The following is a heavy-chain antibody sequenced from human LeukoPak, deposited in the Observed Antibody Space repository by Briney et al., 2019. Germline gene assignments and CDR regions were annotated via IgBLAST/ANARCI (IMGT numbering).Heavy chain of an antibody. CDR1: GFTFTTYS. V-gene: IGHV3-23*01. CDR2: IRGSGGST. CDR3: VTSYYDSSGSYVHY. D-gene: IGHD3-22*01. Sequence: GGSLRLSCAASGFTFTTYSMSWVRQAPGKGLESVSAIRGSGGSTYYADSVKGRFTISRDDSKSTLYLQMNSLRAEDTAVYHCVTSYYDSSGSYVHYWGQGTLVTVSS. J-gene: IGHJ4*02.